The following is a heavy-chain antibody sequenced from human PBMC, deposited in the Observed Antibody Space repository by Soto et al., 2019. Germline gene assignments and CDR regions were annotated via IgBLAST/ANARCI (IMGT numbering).Heavy chain of an antibody. CDR3: ASYSSSSSDWFDP. CDR2: INAGNGNT. Sequence: GASVKVSCKASGYTFTSYAMHWVRQAPGQRLEWMGWINAGNGNTKYPQKFQGRVTITRDTSASTAYMELSSLRSEDTAVYYCASYSSSSSDWFDPWGQGTLVTVSS. CDR1: GYTFTSYA. V-gene: IGHV1-3*01. J-gene: IGHJ5*02. D-gene: IGHD6-6*01.